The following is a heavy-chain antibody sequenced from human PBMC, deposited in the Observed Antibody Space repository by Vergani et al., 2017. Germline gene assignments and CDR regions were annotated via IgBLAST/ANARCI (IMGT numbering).Heavy chain of an antibody. CDR1: GFTFSSYS. D-gene: IGHD4-17*01. Sequence: EVQLVESGGGVVRPGGSLRLSCAASGFTFSSYSMNWVRQAPGKGLEWVSSISSSSSYIYYADSVKGRFTISRDNAKNSLYLQMNSLRAEDTAVYYCARGGSYGDYSGYWGQGTLVTVSS. V-gene: IGHV3-21*01. CDR3: ARGGSYGDYSGY. J-gene: IGHJ4*02. CDR2: ISSSSSYI.